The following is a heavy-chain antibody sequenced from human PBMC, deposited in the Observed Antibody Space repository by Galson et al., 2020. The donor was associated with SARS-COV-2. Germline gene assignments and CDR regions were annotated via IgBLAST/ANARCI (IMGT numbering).Heavy chain of an antibody. J-gene: IGHJ4*02. D-gene: IGHD2-2*01. Sequence: TGGSLRLSCAASGFSFTNAWMTWVRQAPGTGLEWVGRIKGKNDGETTDYAAPVKGRFTISRDESKSTVYLQMNSLKTEDTAVYYCSSNDLVVLVGDVGFLCWGQGTLVTVSS. CDR2: IKGKNDGETT. CDR1: GFSFTNAW. CDR3: SSNDLVVLVGDVGFLC. V-gene: IGHV3-15*01.